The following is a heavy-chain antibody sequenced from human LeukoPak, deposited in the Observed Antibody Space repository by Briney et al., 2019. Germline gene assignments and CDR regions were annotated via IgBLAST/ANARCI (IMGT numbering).Heavy chain of an antibody. D-gene: IGHD3-16*01. CDR2: IIPILGIA. J-gene: IGHJ6*02. CDR3: ASPDANYASGMDV. Sequence: SVKVSCKASGGTFSSYAISWVRQAPGQGLEWMGRIIPILGIANYAQKSQGRVTITADKSTSTAYMELSSLRSEDTAVYYCASPDANYASGMDVWGQGTTVTVSS. V-gene: IGHV1-69*04. CDR1: GGTFSSYA.